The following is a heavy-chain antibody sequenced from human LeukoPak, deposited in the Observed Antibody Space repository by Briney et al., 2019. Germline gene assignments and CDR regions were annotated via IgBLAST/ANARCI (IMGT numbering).Heavy chain of an antibody. CDR3: ARVLDYGDYVRYMDV. Sequence: GASVKVSCKASGYTFTSYGISWVRQAPGQGLEWMGWISAYNGNTNYAQKLQGRVTMTTDTSTSTAYMELRSLRSDDTAVYCCARVLDYGDYVRYMDVWGKGTTVTISS. D-gene: IGHD4-17*01. J-gene: IGHJ6*03. CDR2: ISAYNGNT. CDR1: GYTFTSYG. V-gene: IGHV1-18*01.